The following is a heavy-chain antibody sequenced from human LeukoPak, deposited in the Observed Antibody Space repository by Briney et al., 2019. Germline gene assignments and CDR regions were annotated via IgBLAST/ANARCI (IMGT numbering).Heavy chain of an antibody. Sequence: SETLSLTCAVYGGSFSGYYWSWIRQPPGKGLEWIGEINHSGSTNYNQSLKSRVTISVDTSKNQFSLKLSSVTAADTAVYYCARGLRGYSYGLLDYWGQGTLVTVSS. J-gene: IGHJ4*02. CDR2: INHSGST. V-gene: IGHV4-34*01. CDR1: GGSFSGYY. CDR3: ARGLRGYSYGLLDY. D-gene: IGHD5-18*01.